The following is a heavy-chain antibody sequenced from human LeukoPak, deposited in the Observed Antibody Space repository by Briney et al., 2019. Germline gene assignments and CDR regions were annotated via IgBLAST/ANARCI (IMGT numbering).Heavy chain of an antibody. Sequence: SVTVPLTCTLCVGCISNRSYYWGWMRQPPGEGLECIGSIYYNGTTHANPSLKSPVTVSVDTSKNQLFLKLSSVTAADTPVYYCARLQGWLLGYIDYWGQGTLVTVSS. D-gene: IGHD3-22*01. CDR3: ARLQGWLLGYIDY. CDR2: IYYNGTT. J-gene: IGHJ4*02. V-gene: IGHV4-39*01. CDR1: VGCISNRSYY.